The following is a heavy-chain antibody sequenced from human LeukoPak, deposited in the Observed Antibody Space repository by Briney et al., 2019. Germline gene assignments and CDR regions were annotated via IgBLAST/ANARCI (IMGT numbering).Heavy chain of an antibody. J-gene: IGHJ6*02. V-gene: IGHV3-21*01. D-gene: IGHD2-2*01. CDR1: GFTFSSYS. CDR2: IGSSSSYI. Sequence: GGSLRLSCAASGFTFSSYSMNWVRQAPGKGLEWVSSIGSSSSYIYYADSVKGRFTISRDNAKNSLYLQMNSLRAEDTAVYYCARDNVVVPAAIFNYYYYYGMDVWGQGTTVTVSS. CDR3: ARDNVVVPAAIFNYYYYYGMDV.